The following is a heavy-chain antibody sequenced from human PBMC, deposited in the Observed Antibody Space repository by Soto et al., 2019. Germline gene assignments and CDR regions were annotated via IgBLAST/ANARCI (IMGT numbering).Heavy chain of an antibody. D-gene: IGHD3-3*01. CDR2: ISAYNGNT. CDR3: ARDGFWNYDFWSGYLPRFDY. Sequence: ASVKVSCKASGYTFTSYGISWVRQAPGQGLEWMGWISAYNGNTNYAQKLQGRVTMTTDTSTSTAYMELRSLRSDDTAVYYCARDGFWNYDFWSGYLPRFDYWGQGTLVTGLL. V-gene: IGHV1-18*01. J-gene: IGHJ4*02. CDR1: GYTFTSYG.